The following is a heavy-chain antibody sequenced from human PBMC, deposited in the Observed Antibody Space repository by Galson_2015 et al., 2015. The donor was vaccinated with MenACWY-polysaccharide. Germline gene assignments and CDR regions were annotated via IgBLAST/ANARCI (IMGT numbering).Heavy chain of an antibody. Sequence: SLRLSCAASGFTFSSYWMHWVRQAPGKGLVWVSQINTHGTTTTYADSVRGRFIVSRDNAKNTLFLQMNSLGVEDTAVYYCARGIRGATGDYWGQGTPVTVSS. D-gene: IGHD1-26*01. V-gene: IGHV3-74*01. CDR3: ARGIRGATGDY. CDR1: GFTFSSYW. J-gene: IGHJ4*02. CDR2: INTHGTTT.